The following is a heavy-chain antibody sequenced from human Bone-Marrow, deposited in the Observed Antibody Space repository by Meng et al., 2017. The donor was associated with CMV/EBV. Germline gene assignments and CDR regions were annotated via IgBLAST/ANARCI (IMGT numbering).Heavy chain of an antibody. V-gene: IGHV1-2*02. D-gene: IGHD1-26*01. CDR2: INPNSGGT. CDR3: ASASGSLYYYYYYGMDV. J-gene: IGHJ6*02. Sequence: ASVKVSCKASGYTFTSYDINWVRQATGQGLEWMGWINPNSGGTNYAQKFQGRVTMTRDTSISTAYMELSRLRSDDTAVYYCASASGSLYYYYYYGMDVWGQGTTVTVSS. CDR1: GYTFTSYD.